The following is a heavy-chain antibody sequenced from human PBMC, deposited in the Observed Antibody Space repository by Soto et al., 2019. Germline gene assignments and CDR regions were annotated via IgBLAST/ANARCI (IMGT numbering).Heavy chain of an antibody. V-gene: IGHV1-69*13. CDR2: IIPIFGTA. CDR1: GGTFSSYA. Sequence: ASVKVSCKASGGTFSSYAISWVRQAPGQGLEWMGGIIPIFGTANYAQKFQGRVTITADESTSTAYMELSSLRSEDTAVYYCARDGTYCSSTSCYPYYFDYWGQRTLITVSS. D-gene: IGHD2-2*01. CDR3: ARDGTYCSSTSCYPYYFDY. J-gene: IGHJ4*02.